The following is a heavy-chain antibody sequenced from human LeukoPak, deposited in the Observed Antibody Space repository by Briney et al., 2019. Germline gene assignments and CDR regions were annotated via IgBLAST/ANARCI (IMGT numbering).Heavy chain of an antibody. CDR3: ARGQDDSTDLGYFDY. CDR1: GFTFSDHY. J-gene: IGHJ4*02. Sequence: GGSLRLSCAASGFTFSDHYMDWVRQAPGKGLEWVGRTRNKANSYTTEYAASVKGRFTISRDDSKNSLYLQMNSLKTEDTAVYYCARGQDDSTDLGYFDYWGQGTLVTVSS. V-gene: IGHV3-72*01. CDR2: TRNKANSYTT. D-gene: IGHD3-22*01.